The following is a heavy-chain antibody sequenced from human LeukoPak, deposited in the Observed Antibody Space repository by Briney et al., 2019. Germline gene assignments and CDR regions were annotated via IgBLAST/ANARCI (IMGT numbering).Heavy chain of an antibody. CDR2: FYYSGIN. V-gene: IGHV4-59*08. Sequence: SETLSLTCTVSGGSITRYHWSWIPQPPGKALEWIGNFYYSGINNYNTSLKSRVTISVDTSQKQFSLTLSPVNAADTALYYCARQRYSGSYYFDYGGQGTLVTVSS. D-gene: IGHD1-26*01. J-gene: IGHJ4*02. CDR3: ARQRYSGSYYFDY. CDR1: GGSITRYH.